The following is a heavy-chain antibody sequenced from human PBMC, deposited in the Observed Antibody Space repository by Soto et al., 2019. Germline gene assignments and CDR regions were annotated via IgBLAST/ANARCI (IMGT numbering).Heavy chain of an antibody. D-gene: IGHD3-3*01. J-gene: IGHJ5*02. CDR2: IYYSGST. Sequence: TLSLTCTVSGGSISSYYWSCIRQPPGKGLEWIGYIYYSGSTNYNPSLKSRVTISVDTSKNQFSLKLSSVTAADTAVYYCARVTYYDFWSGYLYSNWFDPWGQGTLVTGSS. V-gene: IGHV4-59*01. CDR1: GGSISSYY. CDR3: ARVTYYDFWSGYLYSNWFDP.